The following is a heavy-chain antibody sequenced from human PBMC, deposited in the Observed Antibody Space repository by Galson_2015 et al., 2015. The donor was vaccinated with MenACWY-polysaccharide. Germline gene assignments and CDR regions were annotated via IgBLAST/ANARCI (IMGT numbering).Heavy chain of an antibody. CDR2: ISDSDGRT. Sequence: LRLSCSASGFTFRRHSMNWVRPGPGKGLGVVSAISDSDGRTYYADSVEGRFHISRDNYRHTLYLQMNSLRAEDTVVYYCAKAHIAARPDRRMVYYYYIDVWGKGTTVTVSS. V-gene: IGHV3-23*01. D-gene: IGHD6-6*01. CDR1: GFTFRRHS. J-gene: IGHJ6*03. CDR3: AKAHIAARPDRRMVYYYYIDV.